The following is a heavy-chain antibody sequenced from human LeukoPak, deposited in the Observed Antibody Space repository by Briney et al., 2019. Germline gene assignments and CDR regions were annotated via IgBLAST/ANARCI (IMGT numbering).Heavy chain of an antibody. Sequence: PGGSLRLSCAASGFTFSSYSMNWVRQAPGKGLEGVSYISSSSSTIYYADSVKGRFTISRDNAKNSLYLQMNSLRAEDTAVYYCARDRAPRIYYGFNDYWGQGTLVTVSS. V-gene: IGHV3-48*01. CDR3: ARDRAPRIYYGFNDY. J-gene: IGHJ4*02. D-gene: IGHD3-10*01. CDR1: GFTFSSYS. CDR2: ISSSSSTI.